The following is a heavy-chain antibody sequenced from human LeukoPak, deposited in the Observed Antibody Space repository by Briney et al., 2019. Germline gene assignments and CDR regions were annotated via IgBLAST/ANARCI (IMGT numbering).Heavy chain of an antibody. J-gene: IGHJ4*02. D-gene: IGHD3-9*01. CDR3: AKYYDILTGYLYPDY. CDR2: ISGSGGST. CDR1: GFTFSSYA. Sequence: GGSLRLSCAASGFTFSSYAMSWVRHAPGKGLEWVSAISGSGGSTYYADSVKGRFTISRDNSKNTLYLQMNSLRAEDTAVYYCAKYYDILTGYLYPDYWGQGTLVTVSS. V-gene: IGHV3-23*01.